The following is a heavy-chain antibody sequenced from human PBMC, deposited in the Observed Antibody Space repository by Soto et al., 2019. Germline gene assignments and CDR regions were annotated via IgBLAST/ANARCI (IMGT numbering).Heavy chain of an antibody. CDR3: AKGAVAGALTCYYYYGMDV. J-gene: IGHJ6*02. CDR2: IIPIFGKV. D-gene: IGHD6-19*01. V-gene: IGHV1-69*12. Sequence: QVQLLQSGAEVKKPGSSVRVSCEAPGGTFRTYAISWVRQAPGQGLEWMGEIIPIFGKVNYGQKFQGRVKITADESTTTVYMDLRSLTSEDTAVYYCAKGAVAGALTCYYYYGMDVWGQGTTVTVS. CDR1: GGTFRTYA.